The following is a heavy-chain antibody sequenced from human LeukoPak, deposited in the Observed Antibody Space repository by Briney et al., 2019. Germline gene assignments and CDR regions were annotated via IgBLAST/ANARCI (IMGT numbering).Heavy chain of an antibody. D-gene: IGHD6-19*01. CDR1: GGSISIYY. CDR3: ARDLPGSGWYENWFDP. CDR2: IYYSGST. J-gene: IGHJ5*02. V-gene: IGHV4-59*01. Sequence: SETLSLTCTVSGGSISIYYWSWIRQPPGKGLEWIGYIYYSGSTNYNPSLKSRVTISVDTSKNQFSLKLSSVTAADTAVYYCARDLPGSGWYENWFDPWGQGTLVTVSS.